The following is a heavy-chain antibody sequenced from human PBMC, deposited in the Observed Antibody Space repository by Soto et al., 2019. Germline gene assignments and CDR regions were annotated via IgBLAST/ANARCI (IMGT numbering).Heavy chain of an antibody. V-gene: IGHV1-46*01. J-gene: IGHJ3*02. CDR3: ASGMEQLWQQDAFDI. CDR2: INPSGGST. Sequence: ASVKVSCKASGYTFTSYYMHWVRQAPGQGLEWMGIINPSGGSTSYAQKFQGRVTMTRDTSTSTVYMEMSSLRSEDTAVYYCASGMEQLWQQDAFDIWGQGTMVTV. CDR1: GYTFTSYY. D-gene: IGHD5-18*01.